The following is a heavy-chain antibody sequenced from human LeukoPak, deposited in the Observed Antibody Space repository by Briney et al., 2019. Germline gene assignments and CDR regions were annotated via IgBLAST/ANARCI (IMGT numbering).Heavy chain of an antibody. V-gene: IGHV3-30*04. Sequence: PGRSLRLSCAASGFTFSSYAMHWVRQAPGKGLEWVAFIRYDGSNKYYADSVKGRFTISRDNSKNTLYLQMNSLRAEDTAVYYCARDPPLRYFDWSPPSGDAFDIWGQGTMVTVSS. CDR3: ARDPPLRYFDWSPPSGDAFDI. D-gene: IGHD3-9*01. CDR2: IRYDGSNK. CDR1: GFTFSSYA. J-gene: IGHJ3*02.